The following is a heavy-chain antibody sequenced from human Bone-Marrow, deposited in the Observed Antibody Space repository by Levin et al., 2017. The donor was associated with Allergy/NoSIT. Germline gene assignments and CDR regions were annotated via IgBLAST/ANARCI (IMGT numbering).Heavy chain of an antibody. J-gene: IGHJ4*02. CDR2: IYYSGNT. D-gene: IGHD5-12*01. CDR3: ARYNGYDFDY. Sequence: ASETLSLICTVSGGSISSGGYYWSWIRQHPGKGLEWIGYIYYSGNTYYNPSLKSRVSMSVVTSQNQFSLKVSSVTAADTAVYYCARYNGYDFDYWGQGILVTVSS. V-gene: IGHV4-31*03. CDR1: GGSISSGGYY.